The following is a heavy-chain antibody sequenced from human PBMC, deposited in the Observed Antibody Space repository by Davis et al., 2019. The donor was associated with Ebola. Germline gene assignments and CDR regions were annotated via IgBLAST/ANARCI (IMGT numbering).Heavy chain of an antibody. V-gene: IGHV1-2*04. CDR3: ARGCSSTSCYLRGFDY. J-gene: IGHJ4*02. D-gene: IGHD2-2*01. CDR2: INPNSGGT. CDR1: GYTFTGYY. Sequence: ASVKVSCKASGYTFTGYYMHWVRQAPGQGLEWMGWINPNSGGTNYAQKFQGWVTMTRDTSISTAYMELSRLRSDDTAVYYCARGCSSTSCYLRGFDYWGQGTLVTVSS.